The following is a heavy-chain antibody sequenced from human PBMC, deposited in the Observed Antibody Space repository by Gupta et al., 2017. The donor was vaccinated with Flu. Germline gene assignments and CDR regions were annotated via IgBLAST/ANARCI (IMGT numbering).Heavy chain of an antibody. J-gene: IGHJ6*02. CDR3: AKQDYSFALDV. D-gene: IGHD2-15*01. V-gene: IGHV3-23*01. Sequence: EVQLLESGGGLVQPGGALSLSCVASGLRFETYGMTWVRQAAGRGLEWVSTISGTGTTTYYADSLRGRLTISRDNSMDTLYLTLNSLRAEDTAVYYCAKQDYSFALDVWGQGTTVTVSS. CDR2: ISGTGTTT. CDR1: GLRFETYG.